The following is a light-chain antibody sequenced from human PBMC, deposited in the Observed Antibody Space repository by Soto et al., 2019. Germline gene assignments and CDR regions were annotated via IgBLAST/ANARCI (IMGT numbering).Light chain of an antibody. CDR3: SSYTSSSPRV. J-gene: IGLJ3*02. Sequence: QSALTQPASVSGSPGRSITISCTGTSSDVGGYNYVSWYQQHPGKAPKLMIYEVSNRPSGVSNRFSGSKSGNTAALTISGLQAEDEADYYCSSYTSSSPRVFGGGTQLTVL. CDR2: EVS. CDR1: SSDVGGYNY. V-gene: IGLV2-14*01.